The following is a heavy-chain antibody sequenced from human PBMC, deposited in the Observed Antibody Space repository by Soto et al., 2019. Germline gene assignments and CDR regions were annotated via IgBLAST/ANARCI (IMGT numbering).Heavy chain of an antibody. CDR1: GGTFSSYA. CDR3: ARHIAAALYYYYYYGMDV. J-gene: IGHJ6*02. Sequence: SVKVSCKASGGTFSSYAISWVRQAPGQGLEWMGGIIPIFGTANCAQKFQGRVTITADKSTSTAYMELSSLRSEDTAVYYCARHIAAALYYYYYYGMDVWGQGTTVTVSS. CDR2: IIPIFGTA. V-gene: IGHV1-69*06. D-gene: IGHD6-13*01.